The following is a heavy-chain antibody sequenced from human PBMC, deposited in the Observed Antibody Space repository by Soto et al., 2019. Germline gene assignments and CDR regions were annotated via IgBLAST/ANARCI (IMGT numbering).Heavy chain of an antibody. D-gene: IGHD6-25*01. CDR3: AKYQPRTEQRPYFDF. Sequence: EVQLLESGGDLIQPGGSLRLSCAASGFTFSSYAMSWVRQAPGKGLGWVSAVSSSGGSTFYADSVKGRFTISRDTSRTTLDLQMKSLRAEDTAIYYCAKYQPRTEQRPYFDFWGQGTLVTVSS. J-gene: IGHJ4*02. CDR1: GFTFSSYA. CDR2: VSSSGGST. V-gene: IGHV3-23*01.